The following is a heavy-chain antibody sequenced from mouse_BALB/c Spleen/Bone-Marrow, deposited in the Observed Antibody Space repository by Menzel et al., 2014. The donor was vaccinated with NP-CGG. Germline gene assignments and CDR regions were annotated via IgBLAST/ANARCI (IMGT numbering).Heavy chain of an antibody. CDR3: ARSDGFDY. CDR1: GYTFXDYA. Sequence: VQGVESGAEPVRPGVSVKISCKGSGYTFXDYALHWVKQSHAKSLEWIGIISTYYGDASYNQKFKGKATMTVDKSSSTAYMELARLTSEDSAIYYCARSDGFDYWGQGTTLTVSS. V-gene: IGHV1S137*01. CDR2: ISTYYGDA. D-gene: IGHD2-3*01. J-gene: IGHJ2*01.